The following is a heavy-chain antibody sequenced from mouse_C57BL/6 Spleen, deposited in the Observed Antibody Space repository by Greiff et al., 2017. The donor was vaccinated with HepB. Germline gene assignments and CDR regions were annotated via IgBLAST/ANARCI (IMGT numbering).Heavy chain of an antibody. CDR2: IWSGGST. Sequence: VKVVESGPGLVQPSQSLSITCTVSGFSLTSYGVHWVRQSPGKGLEWLGVIWSGGSTDYNAAFISRLSISKDNSKSQVFFKMNSLQADDTAIYYCARNMHYYGSSYGGYFDYWGQGTTLTVSS. CDR1: GFSLTSYG. D-gene: IGHD1-1*01. CDR3: ARNMHYYGSSYGGYFDY. J-gene: IGHJ2*01. V-gene: IGHV2-2*01.